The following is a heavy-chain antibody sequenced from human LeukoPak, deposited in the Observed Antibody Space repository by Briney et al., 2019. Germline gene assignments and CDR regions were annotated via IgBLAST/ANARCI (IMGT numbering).Heavy chain of an antibody. CDR3: ATPTGSYPGGFDN. J-gene: IGHJ4*02. V-gene: IGHV3-23*01. D-gene: IGHD1-26*01. CDR2: ISGSHNTT. CDR1: GFTFSSYS. Sequence: AGGSLRLSCAASGFTFSSYSMSWVRQAPGRGLEWVSSISGSHNTTYSADSVKGRFTISRDNSRNTLYLQMNSLRVEDTAIYYCATPTGSYPGGFDNWGQGTLVTVSS.